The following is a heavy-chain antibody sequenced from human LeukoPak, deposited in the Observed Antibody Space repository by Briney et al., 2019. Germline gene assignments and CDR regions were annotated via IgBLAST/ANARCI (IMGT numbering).Heavy chain of an antibody. Sequence: SDTLSLTCTVSGYSISSGYYWGWIRQPPGKGLEWIGSIHHSGSTYYNPSLKSRVTISVDTSKNQFSLKLSSVTAADTAVYYCARDRSSSWSAIHWFDPWGQGTLVTVSS. J-gene: IGHJ5*02. CDR3: ARDRSSSWSAIHWFDP. V-gene: IGHV4-38-2*02. CDR1: GYSISSGYY. D-gene: IGHD6-13*01. CDR2: IHHSGST.